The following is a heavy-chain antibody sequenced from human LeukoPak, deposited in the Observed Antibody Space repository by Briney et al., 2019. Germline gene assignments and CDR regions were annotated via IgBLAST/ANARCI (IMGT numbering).Heavy chain of an antibody. CDR2: IRSKTYGGTG. V-gene: IGHV3-49*03. CDR1: GFTFGDHA. Sequence: GGSLRLSCTASGFTFGDHAMNWFRQAPGKGLEWVGFIRSKTYGGTGEYAASVKGRFTISRDDSKSIAHLQMNSLKTEDTAVYYCTRSESGTYKGGFDFWGQGTLVTVSS. J-gene: IGHJ4*02. CDR3: TRSESGTYKGGFDF. D-gene: IGHD1-26*01.